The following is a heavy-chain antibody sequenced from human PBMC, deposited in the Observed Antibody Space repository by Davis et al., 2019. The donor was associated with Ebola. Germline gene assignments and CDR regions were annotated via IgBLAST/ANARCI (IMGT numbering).Heavy chain of an antibody. Sequence: GGSLRLSCAASGFSFSTYGMSWVRQAPGKGLESVARISTNGETTYYADSVKGRFTISRDNSKDTLYLQMRNLRIDDTAVYYCVKDRFTVVVVHGGFDYWGQGALVTVSS. CDR2: ISTNGETT. CDR3: VKDRFTVVVVHGGFDY. J-gene: IGHJ4*02. V-gene: IGHV3-64D*06. CDR1: GFSFSTYG. D-gene: IGHD2-15*01.